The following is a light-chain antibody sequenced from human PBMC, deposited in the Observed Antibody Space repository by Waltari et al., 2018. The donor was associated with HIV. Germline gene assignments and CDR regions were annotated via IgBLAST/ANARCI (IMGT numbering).Light chain of an antibody. CDR3: SSYTSGDTVL. CDR2: GVT. V-gene: IGLV2-14*01. Sequence: QSALTQPASVSGSPGQSLTISCTGTNRNIGFYSLFSWYRQYPGKAPQLILYGVTSRPSGVSSRFSGSKSGNTASLTISGLHVDDEADYYCSSYTSGDTVLFGGGTKLTVL. J-gene: IGLJ3*02. CDR1: NRNIGFYSL.